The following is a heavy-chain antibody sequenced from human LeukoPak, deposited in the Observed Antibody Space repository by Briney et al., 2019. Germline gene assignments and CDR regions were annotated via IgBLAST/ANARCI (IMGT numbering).Heavy chain of an antibody. CDR1: GFTVTNYA. D-gene: IGHD3-9*01. J-gene: IGHJ4*02. CDR3: AKWGDYDILTGYYDPDY. V-gene: IGHV3-23*01. Sequence: GGSLRLSCAAPGFTVTNYAMYWVRQAPGKGLEWVSAMSGRDDSTYYADSVKGRFTISRDTSKNTLFLQMNSLRAEDTAVYYCAKWGDYDILTGYYDPDYWGQGTLVTVSS. CDR2: MSGRDDST.